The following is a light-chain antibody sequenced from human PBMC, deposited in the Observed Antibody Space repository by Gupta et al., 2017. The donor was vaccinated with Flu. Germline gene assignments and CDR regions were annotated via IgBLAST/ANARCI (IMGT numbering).Light chain of an antibody. CDR3: GTWDSSLSAYV. V-gene: IGLV1-51*01. CDR2: DND. J-gene: IGLJ1*01. CDR1: SSNIGNNY. Sequence: QSLLTQPPSMSAAPGQKVTISCSGTSSNIGNNYVSWYQHLPGTAPKLLIDDNDKRPSGIPDRFSGSQSGTSATLDITGLQTGDEADYYCGTWDSSLSAYVFATGTKVTVL.